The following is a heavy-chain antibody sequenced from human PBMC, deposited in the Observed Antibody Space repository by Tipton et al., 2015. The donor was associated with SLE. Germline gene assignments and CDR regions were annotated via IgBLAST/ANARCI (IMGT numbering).Heavy chain of an antibody. Sequence: QLVQSGAEVKKPGESLKISCKGSGYSFNSYWIGWVRQMPGKGLEWMGIIYPGDSGTRYSPSFQGQVTISADKSISTAYLQWSSLKASDTAMYYCARRKARNYYGMDVWGQGTTVTVSS. V-gene: IGHV5-51*01. J-gene: IGHJ6*02. CDR1: GYSFNSYW. CDR3: ARRKARNYYGMDV. CDR2: IYPGDSGT.